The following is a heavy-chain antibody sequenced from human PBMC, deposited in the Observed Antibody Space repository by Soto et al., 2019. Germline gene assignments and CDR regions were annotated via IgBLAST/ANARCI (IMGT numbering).Heavy chain of an antibody. D-gene: IGHD1-26*01. V-gene: IGHV4-61*01. CDR1: GVSGSSGSYY. CDR3: ARDWERRLGMDV. CDR2: IYYSGST. J-gene: IGHJ6*02. Sequence: SGTLSITCTVSGVSGSSGSYYWSWIRQPPGKGLEWIWYIYYSGSTNYNPSLKSRVTISVDTSKNQFSLKLSSVTAADTAVYYCARDWERRLGMDVWGQGTTVTVS.